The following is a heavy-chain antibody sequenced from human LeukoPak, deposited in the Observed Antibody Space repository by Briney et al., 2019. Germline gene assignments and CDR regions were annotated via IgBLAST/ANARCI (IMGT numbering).Heavy chain of an antibody. CDR3: ARSNMGVYDWFDP. V-gene: IGHV3-53*01. CDR2: IYSGGST. D-gene: IGHD2-8*02. J-gene: IGHJ5*02. Sequence: GGSLRLSCAASGFTVSSNYMSWVRQAPGKGLEWVSVIYSGGSTYYADSVKGRFTISRDNCKNTLYLQMNSLRAEDTAVYYCARSNMGVYDWFDPWGQGTLVTVSS. CDR1: GFTVSSNY.